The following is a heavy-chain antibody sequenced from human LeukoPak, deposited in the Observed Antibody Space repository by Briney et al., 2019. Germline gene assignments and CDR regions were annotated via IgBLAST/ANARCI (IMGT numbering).Heavy chain of an antibody. J-gene: IGHJ4*02. CDR2: IHSGGTR. CDR3: ASWYHIDY. Sequence: GGSLRLSCAASGFSVRSNDMSWVRQAPGKGLEWVSLIHSGGTRYTDSVRGRFTISRDNSKNTLYLQMNSLRAEDTAMYYCASWYHIDYWGQGTLVTVSS. V-gene: IGHV3-53*01. D-gene: IGHD2-2*01. CDR1: GFSVRSND.